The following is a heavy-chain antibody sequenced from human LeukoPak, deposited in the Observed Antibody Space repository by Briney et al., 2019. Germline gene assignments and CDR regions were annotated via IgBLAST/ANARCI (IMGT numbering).Heavy chain of an antibody. V-gene: IGHV3-23*01. J-gene: IGHJ5*02. CDR2: ISGSGGST. CDR1: GFTFSSYA. Sequence: PGGSLRLSCAASGFTFSSYAMSWVRQASGKGLEWVSAISGSGGSTYYADSVKGRFTISRDNSKNTLYLQMNSLRAEDTAVYYCAKDLRGYSYGQSWGQGTLVTVSS. CDR3: AKDLRGYSYGQS. D-gene: IGHD5-18*01.